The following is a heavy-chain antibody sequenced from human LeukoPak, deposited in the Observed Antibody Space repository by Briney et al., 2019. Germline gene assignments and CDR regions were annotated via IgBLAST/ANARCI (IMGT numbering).Heavy chain of an antibody. Sequence: GVLRLSCAASGFTFSSYSMNWVRQAPGKGLEWVAFIRSKAYGGTTEYAASVKGRFTIPRDDSKSIAYLQMNSLKTEDTAVYYCTRIAWLTRFDYWGQGTLVTVS. CDR1: GFTFSSYS. J-gene: IGHJ4*02. V-gene: IGHV3-49*04. CDR2: IRSKAYGGTT. CDR3: TRIAWLTRFDY. D-gene: IGHD4/OR15-4a*01.